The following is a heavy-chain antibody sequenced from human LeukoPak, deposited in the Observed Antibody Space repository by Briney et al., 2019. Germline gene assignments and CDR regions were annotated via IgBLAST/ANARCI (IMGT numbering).Heavy chain of an antibody. CDR1: GGTFSSYA. CDR2: IIPIFGTA. J-gene: IGHJ6*04. V-gene: IGHV1-69*01. D-gene: IGHD2-2*01. Sequence: SVKVSCKASGGTFSSYAISWVRRAPGQGLEWMGGIIPIFGTANYAQKFQGRVTITADESTSTAYMELSSLRSEDTAVYYCARYVVVGGPYYYYGMDVWGKGTTVTVSS. CDR3: ARYVVVGGPYYYYGMDV.